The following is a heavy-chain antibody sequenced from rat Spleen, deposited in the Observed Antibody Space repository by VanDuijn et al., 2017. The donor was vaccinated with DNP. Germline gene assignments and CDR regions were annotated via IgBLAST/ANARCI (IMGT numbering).Heavy chain of an antibody. CDR2: ISYDGGSA. J-gene: IGHJ2*01. D-gene: IGHD1-4*01. V-gene: IGHV5-22*01. Sequence: EVQLVESGGGLVQPGRSLKLSCAASGFTFSDYYMAWVRQAPAKGLEWVAYISYDGGSAYNGDSVKGRFTISRDNVKSTLYLQMNSLRSEDMATYYCSRHVLPLRVWDYWGQGVTVTVSS. CDR1: GFTFSDYY. CDR3: SRHVLPLRVWDY.